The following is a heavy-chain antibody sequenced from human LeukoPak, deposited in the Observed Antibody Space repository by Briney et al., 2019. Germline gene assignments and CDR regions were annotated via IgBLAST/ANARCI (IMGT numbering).Heavy chain of an antibody. V-gene: IGHV3-53*01. CDR2: IYSGGST. CDR3: ARDHDCGDCLDD. D-gene: IGHD4/OR15-4a*01. Sequence: GGSLRLSCAASGFTVSSNYMSWVRQAPGKGLEWVSVIYSGGSTNYADSVKGRFTISRDNSKNTLYLQMNSLRAEDTAVSYCARDHDCGDCLDDWGQGTLVTVSS. J-gene: IGHJ4*02. CDR1: GFTVSSNY.